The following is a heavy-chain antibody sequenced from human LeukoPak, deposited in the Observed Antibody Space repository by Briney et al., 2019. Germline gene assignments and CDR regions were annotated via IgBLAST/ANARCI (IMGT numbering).Heavy chain of an antibody. CDR2: TGASGHST. Sequence: PGGSLRLSCAASGFPLDYYAMNWVRQAPGKGLEWVSATGASGHSTYYADSVKGRFTISRDNSKTTLYLQMNSLRAEDTAVYYCARGLSTVNDALDIWGQGTMVTVSS. J-gene: IGHJ3*02. D-gene: IGHD2-2*01. V-gene: IGHV3-23*01. CDR3: ARGLSTVNDALDI. CDR1: GFPLDYYA.